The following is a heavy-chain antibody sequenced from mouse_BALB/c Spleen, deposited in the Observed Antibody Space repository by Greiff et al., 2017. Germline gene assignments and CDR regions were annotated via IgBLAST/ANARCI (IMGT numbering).Heavy chain of an antibody. D-gene: IGHD1-1*01. CDR3: ARSGGHYGTMDY. CDR1: GYTFTSYD. CDR2: IYPGDGST. J-gene: IGHJ4*01. V-gene: IGHV1S56*01. Sequence: QVQLKQPGAELVKPGASVKISCKASGYTFTSYDINWVKQRPGQGLEWIGWIYPGDGSTKYNEKFKGKATLTADKSSSTAYMQLSSLTSENSAVYFCARSGGHYGTMDYWGQGTSVTVSS.